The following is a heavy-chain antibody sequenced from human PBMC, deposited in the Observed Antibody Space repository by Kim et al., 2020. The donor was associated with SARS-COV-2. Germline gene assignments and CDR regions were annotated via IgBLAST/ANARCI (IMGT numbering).Heavy chain of an antibody. J-gene: IGHJ4*02. V-gene: IGHV2-5*01. CDR3: AHKATIEEFDY. Sequence: KRYSPSLKSRVTITKDTSKNQVVLTRTNMDPVDTATYYCAHKATIEEFDYWGQGTLVTVSS. CDR2: K. D-gene: IGHD5-12*01.